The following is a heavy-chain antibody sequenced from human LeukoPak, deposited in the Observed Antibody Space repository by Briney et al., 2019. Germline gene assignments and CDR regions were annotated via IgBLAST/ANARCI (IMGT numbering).Heavy chain of an antibody. CDR3: ASYCSSTSCYSPIDY. V-gene: IGHV3-30*03. D-gene: IGHD2-2*01. Sequence: GGSLRLSCAASGFTFSSYGMHWVRQAPGNGLEWVAVISYDGSNKYYADSVKGRFTISRDNSKNTLYLQMNSLRAEDTAVYYCASYCSSTSCYSPIDYWGQGTLVTVSS. CDR2: ISYDGSNK. J-gene: IGHJ4*02. CDR1: GFTFSSYG.